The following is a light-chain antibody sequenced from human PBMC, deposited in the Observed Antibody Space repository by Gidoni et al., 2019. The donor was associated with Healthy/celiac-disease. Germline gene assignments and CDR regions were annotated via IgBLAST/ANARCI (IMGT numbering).Light chain of an antibody. J-gene: IGKJ2*01. Sequence: IVLTQSPATLSLSPGERATLSCRASQSVSSYLAWYQQKPGQAPRLLIYGASNRATGIPARFSGSGSGTDFTLTISSLEPEDFAVYYCQQRSNWPSFGQGTKLEIK. V-gene: IGKV3-11*01. CDR2: GAS. CDR1: QSVSSY. CDR3: QQRSNWPS.